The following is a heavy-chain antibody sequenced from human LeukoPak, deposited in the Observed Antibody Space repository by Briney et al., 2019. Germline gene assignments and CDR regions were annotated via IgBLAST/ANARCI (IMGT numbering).Heavy chain of an antibody. V-gene: IGHV1-18*01. J-gene: IGHJ4*02. CDR1: GYTFTSYG. D-gene: IGHD1-26*01. CDR3: ARDKNGSGSYHRSFDY. Sequence: ASVKVSCKASGYTFTSYGISWVRQAPGQGLEWMGWISAYNGNTNYAQKLQGRVTMTTDTSTSTAYMELRSLRSDDTAMYYCARDKNGSGSYHRSFDYWGQGTLVTVSS. CDR2: ISAYNGNT.